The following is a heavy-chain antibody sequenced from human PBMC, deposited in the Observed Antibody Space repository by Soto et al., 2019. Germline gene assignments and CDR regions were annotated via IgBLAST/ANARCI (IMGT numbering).Heavy chain of an antibody. J-gene: IGHJ3*02. CDR1: GFIFSSYG. CDR3: AKDPAGSTLGFFEI. V-gene: IGHV3-30*18. Sequence: GGSLRLSCEASGFIFSSYGMHWVRQAPGKGPEWVAVISYDGSNKFYADSVKGRFTISRDDSKNTLYVQMNNLRAEDTAVYYCAKDPAGSTLGFFEIWGQGTKVTVSS. CDR2: ISYDGSNK. D-gene: IGHD3-10*01.